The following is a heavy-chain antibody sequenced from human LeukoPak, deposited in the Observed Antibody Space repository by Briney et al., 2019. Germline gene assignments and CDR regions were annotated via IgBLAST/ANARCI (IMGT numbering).Heavy chain of an antibody. D-gene: IGHD2-8*01. CDR3: AKEQRIRHCSEGVCMEGYYFDY. Sequence: GGSLRLSCTGSGFNFNMFAMNWVRQAPGQGLEWVSGLSRSGGTTNYADSVKGRFTISRDKSKNMVFLQMNSLRPEDTAVYYCAKEQRIRHCSEGVCMEGYYFDYWGQGSLVTVST. CDR2: LSRSGGTT. CDR1: GFNFNMFA. V-gene: IGHV3-23*01. J-gene: IGHJ4*02.